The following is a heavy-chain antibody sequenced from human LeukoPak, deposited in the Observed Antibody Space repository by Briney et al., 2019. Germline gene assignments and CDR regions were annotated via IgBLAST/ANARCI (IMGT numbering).Heavy chain of an antibody. CDR1: GYTFTSYY. Sequence: ASVKVSCKASGYTFTSYYMPWVRQAPGQGLEWMGIINPSGGSTSYAQKFQGRVTMTRDTSTSTVYMELSSLRSEDTAVYYCARDRRIAAAGIPGIHYWGQGTLVTVSS. D-gene: IGHD6-13*01. V-gene: IGHV1-46*01. CDR3: ARDRRIAAAGIPGIHY. J-gene: IGHJ4*02. CDR2: INPSGGST.